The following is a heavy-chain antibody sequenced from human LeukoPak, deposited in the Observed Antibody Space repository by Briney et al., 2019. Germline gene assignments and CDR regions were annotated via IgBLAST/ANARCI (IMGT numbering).Heavy chain of an antibody. V-gene: IGHV3-20*04. J-gene: IGHJ1*01. CDR1: GFTFVDYC. CDR2: INWNGGST. D-gene: IGHD3-22*01. Sequence: PGGSLRLSCSASGFTFVDYCMSWVRHAPGKGLEWVSGINWNGGSTGYADSVKGRFTISRDNANNSLYLQMNRLRAADTTLYYCARSDYDSSGYYRTHFQRWGQGSLVTVSS. CDR3: ARSDYDSSGYYRTHFQR.